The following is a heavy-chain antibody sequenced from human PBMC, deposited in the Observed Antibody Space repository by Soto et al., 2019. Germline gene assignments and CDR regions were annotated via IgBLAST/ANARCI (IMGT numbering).Heavy chain of an antibody. Sequence: GASVKVSCKVSGYTLTELSMHWVRQAPGKGLEWMGGFDPEDGETIYAQKFQGRVTMTEDTSTDTAYMELSSLRSEDTAVYYCAIELGYCSSTSCARDFDYWGQGTLVTVSS. J-gene: IGHJ4*02. CDR1: GYTLTELS. V-gene: IGHV1-24*01. CDR3: AIELGYCSSTSCARDFDY. CDR2: FDPEDGET. D-gene: IGHD2-2*01.